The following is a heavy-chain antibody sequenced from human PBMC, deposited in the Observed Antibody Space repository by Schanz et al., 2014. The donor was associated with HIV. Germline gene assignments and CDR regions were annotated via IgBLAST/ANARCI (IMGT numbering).Heavy chain of an antibody. CDR1: GFAFNNYA. J-gene: IGHJ5*02. V-gene: IGHV3-23*01. CDR2: ISGSGGST. Sequence: EVQLLESGGGFVQPGGSLRLSCAASGFAFNNYAMTWVRQAPGKGLEWVSAISGSGGSTYYAESVKGRFTIPRDNSKNTLYLQMNSLRAEDTAVYYCVKAYSSGFSGAGSWGQGTLVTVSS. D-gene: IGHD5-18*01. CDR3: VKAYSSGFSGAGS.